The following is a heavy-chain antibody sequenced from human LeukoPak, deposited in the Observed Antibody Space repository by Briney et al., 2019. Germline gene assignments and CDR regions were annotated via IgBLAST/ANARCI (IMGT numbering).Heavy chain of an antibody. D-gene: IGHD1-1*01. Sequence: PSETLSLTCTVSAGSISTYYWNWIRQPAGKGLEWIGYIYYSGSTNHNPSLKSRVTISVDTSNNQFSLKLSSVTAADTAVYYCARSSGRTGTAVNSFDHWGQGTLVTVSS. CDR2: IYYSGST. CDR3: ARSSGRTGTAVNSFDH. V-gene: IGHV4-59*08. CDR1: AGSISTYY. J-gene: IGHJ5*02.